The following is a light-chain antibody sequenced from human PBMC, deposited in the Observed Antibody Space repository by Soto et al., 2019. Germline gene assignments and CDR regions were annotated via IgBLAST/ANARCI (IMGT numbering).Light chain of an antibody. CDR3: QSYDSSLSGSV. V-gene: IGLV1-40*01. J-gene: IGLJ3*02. Sequence: QSVLTQPPSVSGAPGQRVTISCTGSSSDIGADYDVHWYQQLPGAAPKLLIRANTHRPSGVPDRFSASKSGTSASLAITGLQADEEADYYCQSYDSSLSGSVFGGGTKLTVL. CDR2: ANT. CDR1: SSDIGADYD.